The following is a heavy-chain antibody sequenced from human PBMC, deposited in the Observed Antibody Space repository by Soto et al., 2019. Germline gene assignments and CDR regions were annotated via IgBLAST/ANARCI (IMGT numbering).Heavy chain of an antibody. CDR3: ATWHEREHAYDV. CDR2: LYDVDGS. V-gene: IGHV3-53*01. Sequence: LRLSCAAFGLTISGKKYVAWVRQAPGKGLEWVSGLYDVDGSFYADSVRGRFTTSSDSSKTTVYLQMNDLRPDDTAVYYCATWHEREHAYDVWGQGTTVTVSS. J-gene: IGHJ3*01. D-gene: IGHD1-1*01. CDR1: GLTISGKKY.